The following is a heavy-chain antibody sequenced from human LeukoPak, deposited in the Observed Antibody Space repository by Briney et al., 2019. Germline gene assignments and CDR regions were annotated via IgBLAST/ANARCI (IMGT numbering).Heavy chain of an antibody. Sequence: GGSLRLSCAASGFTFSGHSMNLVRQAPGKGLEWVSSISSSSSYIFYGDSVKGRFTISRDNAKKSLYLQMNSLRAEDTAVYYCARDQVVIGTVSDAFDIWGQGTMVTVSS. CDR2: ISSSSSYI. CDR3: ARDQVVIGTVSDAFDI. V-gene: IGHV3-21*01. D-gene: IGHD3-22*01. CDR1: GFTFSGHS. J-gene: IGHJ3*02.